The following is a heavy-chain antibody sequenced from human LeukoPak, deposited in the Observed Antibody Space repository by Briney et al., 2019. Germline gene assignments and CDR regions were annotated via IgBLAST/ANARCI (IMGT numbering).Heavy chain of an antibody. J-gene: IGHJ5*02. Sequence: ASVKVSCKASGYTFTSYGISWVRQAPGQGLEWMGWISAYNGNTNYAQKLQGRVTMTTDTSTSTAYMELRSLRSDDTAVYYCARDPIPGYCSSTSCYDTIHLDPWGQGTLVTVSS. D-gene: IGHD2-2*01. CDR3: ARDPIPGYCSSTSCYDTIHLDP. CDR1: GYTFTSYG. CDR2: ISAYNGNT. V-gene: IGHV1-18*01.